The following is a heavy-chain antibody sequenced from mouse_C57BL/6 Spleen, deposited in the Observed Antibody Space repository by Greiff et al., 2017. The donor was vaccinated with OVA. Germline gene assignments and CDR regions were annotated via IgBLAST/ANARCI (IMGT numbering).Heavy chain of an antibody. CDR1: GFTFNTYA. CDR3: VGGGSNFDY. V-gene: IGHV10-3*01. J-gene: IGHJ2*01. Sequence: EVKLVESGGGLVQPKGSLKLSCAASGFTFNTYAMHWVRQAPGKGLEWVARIRSKSSNYATYYAESVKDRFTISRDVSQSLLYLQMNNLKTVDTAMYSCVGGGSNFDYWGQGTTLTVSS. CDR2: IRSKSSNYAT. D-gene: IGHD1-1*01.